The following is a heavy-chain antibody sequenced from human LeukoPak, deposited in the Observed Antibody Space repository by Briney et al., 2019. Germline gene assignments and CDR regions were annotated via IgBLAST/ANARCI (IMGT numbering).Heavy chain of an antibody. J-gene: IGHJ4*02. D-gene: IGHD3-22*01. V-gene: IGHV3-30*02. CDR2: IRYDGSNK. Sequence: GGSLRLSCAASGFTFSRYGMHWVRQAPGKGLEWVAFIRYDGSNKYYADSVKGRFTISRDNSKNTLYLQMNSLRAEDTAVYYCAKDPTDFDSSGQTYFDYWGQGSLVTVSS. CDR1: GFTFSRYG. CDR3: AKDPTDFDSSGQTYFDY.